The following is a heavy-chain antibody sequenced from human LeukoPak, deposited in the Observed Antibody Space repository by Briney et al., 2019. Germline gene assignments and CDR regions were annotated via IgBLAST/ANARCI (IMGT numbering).Heavy chain of an antibody. D-gene: IGHD6-19*01. CDR2: IIPIFGTA. CDR3: ASSIAVASPFDY. V-gene: IGHV1-69*13. J-gene: IGHJ4*02. CDR1: GGTFSSYA. Sequence: SVKVSCKASGGTFSSYAISWVRHAPGQGLEWMGGIIPIFGTANYAQKFQGRVTITADESTSTAYMELSSLRSEDTAVYYCASSIAVASPFDYWGQGTLVTVSS.